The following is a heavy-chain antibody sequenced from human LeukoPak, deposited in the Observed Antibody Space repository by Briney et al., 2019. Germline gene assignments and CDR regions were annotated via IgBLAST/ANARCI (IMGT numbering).Heavy chain of an antibody. V-gene: IGHV1-46*01. Sequence: ASVKVSCKASGYTFTRYYMHWVRQAPGQGLEWMGIINPSGGSTSYAQKFQGRVTMTKDMSTSTVYMELSSLRSEDTAVYYCARDRSSYGFTDDYWGQGTLVTVSS. CDR1: GYTFTRYY. CDR2: INPSGGST. D-gene: IGHD1-26*01. J-gene: IGHJ4*02. CDR3: ARDRSSYGFTDDY.